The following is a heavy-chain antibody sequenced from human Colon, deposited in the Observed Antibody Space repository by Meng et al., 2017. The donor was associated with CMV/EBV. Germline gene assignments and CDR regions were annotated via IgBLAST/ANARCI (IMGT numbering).Heavy chain of an antibody. Sequence: ASVKVSCKASGFSLTDYHIHWVRQAPGQGLEWMGWIKPHNGVTDYAQKFQGRVTMTRDTSLNTAYMELSKVTSDDTAVYYCARYTASAGTSGFDPWGQGSLVTVSS. CDR1: GFSLTDYH. CDR2: IKPHNGVT. CDR3: ARYTASAGTSGFDP. J-gene: IGHJ5*02. V-gene: IGHV1-2*02. D-gene: IGHD6-13*01.